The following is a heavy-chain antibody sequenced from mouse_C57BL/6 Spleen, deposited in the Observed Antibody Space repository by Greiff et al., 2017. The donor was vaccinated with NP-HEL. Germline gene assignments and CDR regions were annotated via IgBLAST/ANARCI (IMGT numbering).Heavy chain of an antibody. Sequence: EVKLVESGPELVKPGASVKISCKASGYSFTDYNMNWVKQSNGKSLEWIGVINPNYGTTSYNQKFKGKATLTVDQSSSTAYMQLNSLTSEDSAVYYGAREGTGTKDYAMDYWGQGTSVTVSS. D-gene: IGHD4-1*01. CDR2: INPNYGTT. CDR1: GYSFTDYN. J-gene: IGHJ4*01. V-gene: IGHV1-39*01. CDR3: AREGTGTKDYAMDY.